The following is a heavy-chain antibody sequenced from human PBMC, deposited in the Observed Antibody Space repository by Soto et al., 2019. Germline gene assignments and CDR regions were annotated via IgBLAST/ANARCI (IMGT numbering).Heavy chain of an antibody. J-gene: IGHJ4*02. V-gene: IGHV1-2*02. Sequence: ASVKVSCKTSGYTFTDYYMHWVRQSPGQGFEWVGGVNPKSGGPKYVPKFQGRVTVTRDTSTSTAYMELNRLTSDDTAVYYCASEDCRNTNCLKGFDYWGQGTLVTVSS. CDR2: VNPKSGGP. CDR3: ASEDCRNTNCLKGFDY. D-gene: IGHD2-15*01. CDR1: GYTFTDYY.